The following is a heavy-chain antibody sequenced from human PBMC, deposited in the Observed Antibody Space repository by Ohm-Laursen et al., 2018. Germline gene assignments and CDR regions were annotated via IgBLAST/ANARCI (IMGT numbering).Heavy chain of an antibody. CDR3: ARGEDRSPKHY. Sequence: TLSLTCIVSGGSISGYYWSWIRQPPGKGLEWVGYIYYSGSTYYNPSLERRVSISVDTSKNQFSLKLISVTTSDTAVYYCARGEDRSPKHYWGQGTLVTVSS. CDR1: GGSISGYY. V-gene: IGHV4-59*01. J-gene: IGHJ4*02. D-gene: IGHD1-14*01. CDR2: IYYSGST.